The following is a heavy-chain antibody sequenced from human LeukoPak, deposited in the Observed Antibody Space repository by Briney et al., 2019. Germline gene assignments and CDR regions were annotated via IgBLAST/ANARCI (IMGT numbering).Heavy chain of an antibody. J-gene: IGHJ5*02. Sequence: SETLSLTCAVYGGSFSGYYWSWIRQPPGKGLEWIGEINHSGSTNYNPSLKSRVTISVDTSKNQFSLKLSSVTAADTAVYYCARAGTAAAGHNWFDPWGQGTLATVSS. CDR1: GGSFSGYY. V-gene: IGHV4-34*01. D-gene: IGHD6-13*01. CDR2: INHSGST. CDR3: ARAGTAAAGHNWFDP.